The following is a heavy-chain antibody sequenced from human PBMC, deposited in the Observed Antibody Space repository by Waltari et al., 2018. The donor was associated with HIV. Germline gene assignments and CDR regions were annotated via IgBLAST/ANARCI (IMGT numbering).Heavy chain of an antibody. CDR1: GGSISSSSYY. J-gene: IGHJ6*02. D-gene: IGHD2-2*01. CDR3: ARPIVVGALGYGMDV. Sequence: QLQLQESGPGLVKPSETLSLTCTVSGGSISSSSYYWGWFRPPPGKGLELIGSIYYSASTDYNPSLKSRVTIAVDTSKNQFSLKLSSVTAADTAVYYCARPIVVGALGYGMDVWGQGTTVTVSS. CDR2: IYYSAST. V-gene: IGHV4-39*01.